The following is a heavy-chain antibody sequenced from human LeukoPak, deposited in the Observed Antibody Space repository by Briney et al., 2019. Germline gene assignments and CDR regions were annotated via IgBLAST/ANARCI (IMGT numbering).Heavy chain of an antibody. Sequence: GGSLRLSCAAPGFTFNNYAMSWVRQAPGQGLEWVSTISSSGSNTYYADSVKGRFTISRDNSKNTLSLQMSSLRAEDTALYYCAKALSRVLRSTIDYWGQGTLVTVSS. V-gene: IGHV3-23*01. D-gene: IGHD3-3*01. J-gene: IGHJ4*02. CDR1: GFTFNNYA. CDR2: ISSSGSNT. CDR3: AKALSRVLRSTIDY.